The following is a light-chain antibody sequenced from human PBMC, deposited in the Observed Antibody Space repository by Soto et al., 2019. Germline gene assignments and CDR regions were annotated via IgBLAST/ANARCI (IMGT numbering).Light chain of an antibody. CDR3: SSYTSSSLHV. J-gene: IGLJ1*01. V-gene: IGLV2-14*03. CDR1: SSDVGGYNY. Sequence: QSALTQPASVSGSPGQSITISCTGTSSDVGGYNYVSWYQQHPGKAPKLMIYDVSDRPSGVSNRFSGSKSGNTASLTISGLQAGDEADYYCSSYTSSSLHVFGTGTKVTVL. CDR2: DVS.